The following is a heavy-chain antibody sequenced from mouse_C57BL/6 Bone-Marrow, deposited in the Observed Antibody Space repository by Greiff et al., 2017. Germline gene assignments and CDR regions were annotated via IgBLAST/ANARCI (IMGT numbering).Heavy chain of an antibody. V-gene: IGHV1-52*01. Sequence: VQLQESGAELVRPGSSVKLSCKASGYTFTSYWMHWVKQRPIQGLEWIGNIDPSDSETHYNQKFKDKATLTVDKSSSTAYMQLSSLTSEDSAVYYCARCDYDGLYAMDYWGQGTSVTVSS. J-gene: IGHJ4*01. CDR1: GYTFTSYW. CDR2: IDPSDSET. D-gene: IGHD2-4*01. CDR3: ARCDYDGLYAMDY.